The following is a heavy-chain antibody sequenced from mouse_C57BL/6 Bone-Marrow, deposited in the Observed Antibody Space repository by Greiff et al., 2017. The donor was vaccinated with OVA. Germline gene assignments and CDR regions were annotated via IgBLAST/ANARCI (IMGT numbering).Heavy chain of an antibody. Sequence: QVQLKQPGAELVKPGASVKLSCKASGYTFTSYWMHWVKQRPGQGLEWIGMIHPNSGSTNYNEKFKSKATLTVDKSSSTAYMQLSSLTSEDSAVYYCARYPYYYGSSYFDYWGQGTTLTVSS. D-gene: IGHD1-1*01. V-gene: IGHV1-64*01. CDR3: ARYPYYYGSSYFDY. CDR1: GYTFTSYW. J-gene: IGHJ2*01. CDR2: IHPNSGST.